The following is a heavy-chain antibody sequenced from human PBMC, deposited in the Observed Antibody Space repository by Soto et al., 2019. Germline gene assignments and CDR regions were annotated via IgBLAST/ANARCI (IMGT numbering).Heavy chain of an antibody. V-gene: IGHV1-24*01. D-gene: IGHD4-17*01. Sequence: RASVKVCCKVSGYTLTELSMHWVRQAPGKGLEWMGGFDPEDGETIYAQKFQGRVTMTEDTSTDTAYMELSSLRSEDTAVYYCATKVLDDYGDYGYFDYWGQGTLVTVSS. CDR1: GYTLTELS. CDR3: ATKVLDDYGDYGYFDY. CDR2: FDPEDGET. J-gene: IGHJ4*02.